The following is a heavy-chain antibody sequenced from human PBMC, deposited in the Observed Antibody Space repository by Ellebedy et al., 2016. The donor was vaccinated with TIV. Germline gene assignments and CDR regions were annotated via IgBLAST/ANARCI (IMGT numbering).Heavy chain of an antibody. CDR1: GGSISSSSYY. CDR3: ARAGRQGYYYGMDV. D-gene: IGHD1-1*01. CDR2: INHSGST. V-gene: IGHV4-39*07. J-gene: IGHJ6*02. Sequence: SETLSLTCTVSGGSISSSSYYWGWIRQPPGKGLEWIGEINHSGSTNYNPSLKSRVTISVDTSKNQFSLKLSSVTAADTAVYYCARAGRQGYYYGMDVWGQGTTVTVS.